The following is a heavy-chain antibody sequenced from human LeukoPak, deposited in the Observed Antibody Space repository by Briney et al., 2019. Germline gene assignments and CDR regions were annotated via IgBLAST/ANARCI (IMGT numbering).Heavy chain of an antibody. Sequence: GGSLRLSCAASGFTFSDYYMNWVRQAPGRGLEWISYISGSGGTINYADSLKGRFTISRDNAKNSVYLQMNSLRAEDTAVYYCARDRFELNDGALYYFYYRDVGGKGATVTVSS. J-gene: IGHJ6*03. CDR1: GFTFSDYY. CDR3: ARDRFELNDGALYYFYYRDV. V-gene: IGHV3-11*01. D-gene: IGHD1-1*01. CDR2: ISGSGGTI.